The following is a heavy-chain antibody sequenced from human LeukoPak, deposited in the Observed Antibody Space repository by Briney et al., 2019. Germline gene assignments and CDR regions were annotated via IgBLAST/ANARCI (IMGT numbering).Heavy chain of an antibody. Sequence: GGSLRPSCAAYGFTFSSYGIHWVRQAPGKGLEWVAFIGYDRNSKHYADSVKGRFTISGDNSKNTPYLQMNSLRTEDTAVYYCAKNRRASGDYAGAFDYWGQGTLVTVSS. CDR1: GFTFSSYG. J-gene: IGHJ4*02. D-gene: IGHD4-17*01. CDR2: IGYDRNSK. V-gene: IGHV3-30*02. CDR3: AKNRRASGDYAGAFDY.